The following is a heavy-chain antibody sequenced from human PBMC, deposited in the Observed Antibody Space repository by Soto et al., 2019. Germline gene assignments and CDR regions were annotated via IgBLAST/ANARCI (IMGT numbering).Heavy chain of an antibody. CDR3: ARDAAVAGNNWFDP. Sequence: QAQLQESGPGLVKPSETLSLTCTVSGGSISSYYWSWIRQPPGKGLEWIGYIYYSGSTNYNPSLKSRVTISVDTSKNQFSLKLSSVTAADTAVYYCARDAAVAGNNWFDPWGQGTLVTVSS. D-gene: IGHD6-19*01. CDR2: IYYSGST. J-gene: IGHJ5*02. CDR1: GGSISSYY. V-gene: IGHV4-59*01.